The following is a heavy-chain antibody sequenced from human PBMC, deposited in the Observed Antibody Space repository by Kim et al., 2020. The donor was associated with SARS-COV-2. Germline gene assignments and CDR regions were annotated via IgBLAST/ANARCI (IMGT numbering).Heavy chain of an antibody. J-gene: IGHJ3*02. Sequence: ADSVKRRFPISRDNAKNSLYLQMNSLRAEDSAVYYCARDEGAWSDAFDIWGQGTMVTVSS. CDR3: ARDEGAWSDAFDI. D-gene: IGHD3-3*01. V-gene: IGHV3-11*06.